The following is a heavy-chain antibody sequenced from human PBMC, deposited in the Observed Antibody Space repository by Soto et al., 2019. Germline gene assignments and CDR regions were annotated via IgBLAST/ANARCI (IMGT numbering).Heavy chain of an antibody. V-gene: IGHV5-51*01. J-gene: IGHJ4*02. D-gene: IGHD3-22*01. Sequence: GESLKISCKGSGYSFTSYWIAWVRQMPGKGLEWMGIIYPGDSDTRYSPSFQGQVTISADKSSTTAYLQWSSLKASDTAMYYCASPMIVVVKNQYSPSYFDYGGQGALVTVSS. CDR1: GYSFTSYW. CDR3: ASPMIVVVKNQYSPSYFDY. CDR2: IYPGDSDT.